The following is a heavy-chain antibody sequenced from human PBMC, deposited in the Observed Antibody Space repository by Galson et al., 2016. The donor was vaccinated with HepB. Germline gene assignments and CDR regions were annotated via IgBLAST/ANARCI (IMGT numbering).Heavy chain of an antibody. Sequence: SETLSPTCNVSGVSNSKDYWSWIRQSPGKGLEWHGYIYYSGSTNYNPSVKSRVTIPGDASGSQFSLRLTSVTAADSAVYYCARGRERWTQGFAYWGQGIVVTVSS. D-gene: IGHD4-23*01. CDR1: GVSNSKDY. V-gene: IGHV4-59*01. CDR3: ARGRERWTQGFAY. J-gene: IGHJ4*02. CDR2: IYYSGST.